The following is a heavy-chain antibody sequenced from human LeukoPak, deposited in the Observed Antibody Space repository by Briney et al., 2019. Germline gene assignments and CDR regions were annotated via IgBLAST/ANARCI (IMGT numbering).Heavy chain of an antibody. CDR1: GGSISSYY. J-gene: IGHJ4*02. Sequence: SETLSLTCTVSGGSISSYYWSWIRQPPGKGLEWIGYIYYSGSTNYNPSLKSRVTTSVDTSKNQFSLKLSSVTAADTAVYYCARARVPPGRYSYGPFPPMIDYWGQGTLVTVSS. CDR2: IYYSGST. V-gene: IGHV4-59*01. CDR3: ARARVPPGRYSYGPFPPMIDY. D-gene: IGHD5-18*01.